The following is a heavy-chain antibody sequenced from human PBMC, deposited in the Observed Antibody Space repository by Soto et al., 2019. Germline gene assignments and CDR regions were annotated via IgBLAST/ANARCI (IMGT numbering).Heavy chain of an antibody. CDR1: GFTFNNYV. CDR2: ITGRGDRT. V-gene: IGHV3-23*01. CDR3: AQDNPGPWNFAC. J-gene: IGHJ4*02. D-gene: IGHD1-1*01. Sequence: PGGSLRLSCAASGFTFNNYVMSWVRQAPGKGLERFSAITGRGDRTHYADSVKGRFTISRDNSKNTVFLQMDSLRAEDTALYYCAQDNPGPWNFACWGQGTLVTVSS.